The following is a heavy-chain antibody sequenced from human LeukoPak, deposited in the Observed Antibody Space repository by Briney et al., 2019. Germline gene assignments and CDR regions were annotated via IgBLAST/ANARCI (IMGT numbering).Heavy chain of an antibody. CDR1: GFTFSSYS. J-gene: IGHJ4*02. Sequence: GGSLRLSCAASGFTFSSYSMNWVRQAPGKGLEWVSSISSSSSYIYYADSVKGRFTISRDNSKNTLYLQMNSLRAEDTAVYYCARFVVVTAIPDWDFDYWGQGTLVTVSS. CDR2: ISSSSSYI. V-gene: IGHV3-21*01. D-gene: IGHD2-21*02. CDR3: ARFVVVTAIPDWDFDY.